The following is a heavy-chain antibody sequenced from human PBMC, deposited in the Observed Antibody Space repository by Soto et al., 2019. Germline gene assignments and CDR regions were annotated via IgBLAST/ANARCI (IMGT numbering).Heavy chain of an antibody. CDR1: GFTFSTFD. J-gene: IGHJ4*02. V-gene: IGHV3-23*01. D-gene: IGHD2-2*01. CDR2: ITVGGGGT. Sequence: EVQLLESGGGLVQPGGSLRLSCAASGFTFSTFDMSWVRQGPGKGLEWVSGITVGGGGTYYADSVKGRFTISRDNSKNTLYLHMDSLRAEDTALYYCAKGYCTTTSCSRGYFDSWGQGTLVTVST. CDR3: AKGYCTTTSCSRGYFDS.